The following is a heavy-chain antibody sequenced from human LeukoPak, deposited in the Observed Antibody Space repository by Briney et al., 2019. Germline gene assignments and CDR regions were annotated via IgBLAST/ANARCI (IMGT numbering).Heavy chain of an antibody. D-gene: IGHD2-2*01. CDR3: TRVRVVVPSAFDYCDF. V-gene: IGHV3-30*02. Sequence: GGSLRLSCAASGFTFGSYGMHWVRQAPGKGLEWVAFIRYDGSNKYYADSVKGRFTISRDNSKNTLYLQMNSLRAEDTAVYYCTRVRVVVPSAFDYCDFWGQGTPVTVSS. CDR1: GFTFGSYG. J-gene: IGHJ4*02. CDR2: IRYDGSNK.